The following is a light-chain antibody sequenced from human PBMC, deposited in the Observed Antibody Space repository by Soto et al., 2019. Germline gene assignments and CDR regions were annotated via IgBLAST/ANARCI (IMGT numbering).Light chain of an antibody. V-gene: IGKV3-20*01. J-gene: IGKJ1*01. CDR2: GAS. CDR3: QQYNNWPPHT. CDR1: QSVSSSY. Sequence: IVLSQSPVTLSLSPGERATLSCRASQSVSSSYLAWYQQKPGQAPRLLIYGASSRATGIPDRFSGSGSGTDFTLTISSLQSEDFAVYYCQQYNNWPPHTFGQGTKVDIK.